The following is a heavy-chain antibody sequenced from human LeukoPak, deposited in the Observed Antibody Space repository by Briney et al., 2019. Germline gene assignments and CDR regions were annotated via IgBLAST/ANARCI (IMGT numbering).Heavy chain of an antibody. CDR2: ISYDGSNK. D-gene: IGHD3-10*01. Sequence: GRSLRLSCAASGFTFSSYAMHWVRQAPGKGLEWVAVISYDGSNKYYADSVKGRFTISRDNSKNTLYLQMNSLRAEDTAVYYCACLYGSGSYYDYYGMDVWGQGTTVTVSS. CDR3: ACLYGSGSYYDYYGMDV. V-gene: IGHV3-30-3*01. CDR1: GFTFSSYA. J-gene: IGHJ6*02.